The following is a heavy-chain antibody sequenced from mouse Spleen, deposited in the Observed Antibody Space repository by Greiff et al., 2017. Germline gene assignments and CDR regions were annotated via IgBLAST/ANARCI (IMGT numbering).Heavy chain of an antibody. D-gene: IGHD1-1*02. CDR1: GYTFTDYY. J-gene: IGHJ2*01. CDR2: IYPGSGNT. CDR3: ARDGGLWHYFDY. Sequence: QVQLQQSGAELVRPGASVKLSCKASGYTFTDYYINWVKQRPGQGLEWIARIYPGSGNTYYNEKFKGKATLTAEKSSSTAYMQLSSLTSEDSAVYFCARDGGLWHYFDYWGQGTTLTVSS. V-gene: IGHV1-76*01.